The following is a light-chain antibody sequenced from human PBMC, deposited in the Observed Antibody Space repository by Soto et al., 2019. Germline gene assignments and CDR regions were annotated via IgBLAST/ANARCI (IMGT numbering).Light chain of an antibody. V-gene: IGKV3-20*01. J-gene: IGKJ1*01. CDR3: QQYGSSPRT. CDR2: DAS. CDR1: HSVSKW. Sequence: EGVLTQSPATLSFSPCEIVTLSCRASHSVSKWLAWYQKKPGQAPRLLILDASSRATGIPDRFSGSGSGTDFTLTVSRLEPEDFAVYYCQQYGSSPRTFGQGTKVDIK.